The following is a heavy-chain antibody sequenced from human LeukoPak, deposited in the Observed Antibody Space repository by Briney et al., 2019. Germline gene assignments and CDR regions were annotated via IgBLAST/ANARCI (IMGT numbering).Heavy chain of an antibody. CDR1: GGTFISYA. J-gene: IGHJ4*02. Sequence: SVKVSCKASGGTFISYAISWVRQAPGQGLEWMGRIIPILGIANYAQKFQGRVTITADKSTRTAYMELSSLRSEDTAVYYCARDRGDYSFAEDYWGQGTLVTVSS. V-gene: IGHV1-69*04. CDR2: IIPILGIA. D-gene: IGHD4-17*01. CDR3: ARDRGDYSFAEDY.